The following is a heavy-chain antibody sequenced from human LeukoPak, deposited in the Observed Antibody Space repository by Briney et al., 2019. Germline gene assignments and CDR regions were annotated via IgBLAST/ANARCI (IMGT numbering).Heavy chain of an antibody. V-gene: IGHV3-23*01. J-gene: IGHJ1*01. D-gene: IGHD6-19*01. CDR1: GFTFSSYA. CDR3: AKDQSGSGWYKH. CDR2: ISGSGGST. Sequence: GGSLRLSCAASGFTFSSYAMSWVRQAPGKGLEWVSAISGSGGSTYYADSVKGRFTISRDNSKNTLHLQMNSLRAEDTAVYYCAKDQSGSGWYKHWGQGTLVTVSS.